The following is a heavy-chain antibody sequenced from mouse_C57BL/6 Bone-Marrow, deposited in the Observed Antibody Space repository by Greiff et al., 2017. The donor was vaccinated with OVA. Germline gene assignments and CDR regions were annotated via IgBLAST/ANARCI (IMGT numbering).Heavy chain of an antibody. J-gene: IGHJ1*03. V-gene: IGHV1-52*01. CDR2: IDPSDSET. D-gene: IGHD1-1*01. CDR1: GYTFTSYW. CDR3: ASGYYGSRKWYFDV. Sequence: VQLQQPGAELVRPGSSVKLSCKASGYTFTSYWMHWVKQRPIQGLEWIGNIDPSDSETHYNQKFKDKATLTVDKSSSTAYMQLSSLTSEDSAVYYCASGYYGSRKWYFDVWGTGTTVTVSS.